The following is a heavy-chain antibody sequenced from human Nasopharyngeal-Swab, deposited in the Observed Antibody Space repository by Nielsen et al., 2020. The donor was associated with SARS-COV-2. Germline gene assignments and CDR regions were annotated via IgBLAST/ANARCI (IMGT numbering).Heavy chain of an antibody. Sequence: LSLTCAASGFTFSSYAMSWVRQAPGKGLEWVSVIHSDPSNTYYVDSVKGRFTISRDNSKKTLFLQMDSLRVEDTDVYYCAKVRSWRLYAFDSWGQGTLVTVSS. CDR3: AKVRSWRLYAFDS. CDR1: GFTFSSYA. D-gene: IGHD6-13*01. V-gene: IGHV3-23*03. CDR2: IHSDPSNT. J-gene: IGHJ4*02.